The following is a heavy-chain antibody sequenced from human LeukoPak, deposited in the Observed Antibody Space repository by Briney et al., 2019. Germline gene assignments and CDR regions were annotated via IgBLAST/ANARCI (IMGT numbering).Heavy chain of an antibody. D-gene: IGHD2-21*01. Sequence: PSETLSLTCAVYGGSFSGYYWSWIRQPPGKGLEWIGYIYYSGSTNYNPSLKSRVTISVDTSKNQFSLKLSSVTAADTAVYYCARFVVGAEDAFDIWGQGTVVTVSS. V-gene: IGHV4-59*01. CDR1: GGSFSGYY. J-gene: IGHJ3*02. CDR2: IYYSGST. CDR3: ARFVVGAEDAFDI.